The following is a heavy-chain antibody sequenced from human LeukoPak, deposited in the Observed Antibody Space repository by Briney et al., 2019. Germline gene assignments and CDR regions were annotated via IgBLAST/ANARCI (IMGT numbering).Heavy chain of an antibody. J-gene: IGHJ4*02. CDR1: GYTFTSYD. CDR3: ARVWSLASAGPDFDY. Sequence: GASVKVSCKASGYTFTSYDISWVRQAPGQGLEWVGWISAYNGNPNYAQKFQGRVTMTTDTSTSTAYMDLRSLRSDDTALYYCARVWSLASAGPDFDYWGQGTLVTVSS. CDR2: ISAYNGNP. V-gene: IGHV1-18*01. D-gene: IGHD6-13*01.